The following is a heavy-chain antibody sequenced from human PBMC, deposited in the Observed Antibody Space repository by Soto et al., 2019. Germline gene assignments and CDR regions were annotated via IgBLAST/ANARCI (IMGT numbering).Heavy chain of an antibody. CDR1: GGSFSGYY. CDR3: ARHNRITMVRGVNRGSRYYFDY. CDR2: ISHSGST. V-gene: IGHV4-34*01. J-gene: IGHJ4*02. D-gene: IGHD3-10*01. Sequence: QVQLQQWGAGLLKPSETLSLTCAVYGGSFSGYYWSWIRQPPGKGLEWIGEISHSGSTNYNPSLKSRVTISVDTSKNQFSLKLSSVTAADTAVYYCARHNRITMVRGVNRGSRYYFDYWGQGTLVTVSS.